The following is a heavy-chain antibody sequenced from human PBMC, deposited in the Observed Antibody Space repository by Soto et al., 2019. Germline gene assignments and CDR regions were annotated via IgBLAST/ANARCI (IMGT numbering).Heavy chain of an antibody. CDR3: ARGRGRVVPAALNNYYYYYGMDV. J-gene: IGHJ6*02. CDR1: GGSFSGYY. D-gene: IGHD2-2*01. V-gene: IGHV4-34*01. Sequence: PWETLSLTCAVYGGSFSGYYWSWIRQPPGKGLEWIGEINHSGSTNYNPSLKSRVTISVDTSKNQFSLKLSSVTAADTAVYYCARGRGRVVPAALNNYYYYYGMDVWGQGTTVTVSS. CDR2: INHSGST.